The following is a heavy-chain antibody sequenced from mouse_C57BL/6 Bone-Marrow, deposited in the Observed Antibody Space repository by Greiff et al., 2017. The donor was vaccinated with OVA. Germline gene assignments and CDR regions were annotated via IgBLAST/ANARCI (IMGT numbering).Heavy chain of an antibody. V-gene: IGHV1-26*01. Sequence: EVQLQQSGPELVKPGASVKISCKASGYTFTDYYMNWVKQSHGKSLEWIGDINPNNGGTSYNQKFKGKATLTVDKSSSTAYMELRGLTSEDSAVYYCVHTWFAYWGQGTLVTVSA. CDR3: VHTWFAY. J-gene: IGHJ3*01. D-gene: IGHD3-1*01. CDR2: INPNNGGT. CDR1: GYTFTDYY.